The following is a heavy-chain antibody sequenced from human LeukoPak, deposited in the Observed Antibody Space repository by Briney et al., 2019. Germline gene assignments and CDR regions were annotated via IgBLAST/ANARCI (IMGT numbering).Heavy chain of an antibody. J-gene: IGHJ4*02. CDR2: ILHDGSNK. CDR3: ARLREGGPFDY. D-gene: IGHD4-17*01. V-gene: IGHV3-30-3*01. Sequence: PGKSLRLSCAASGFTFSDYTMHWVRQAPGKGLEWVAVILHDGSNKYYAASVKGRLTISRDNSKNTLYLQMNSLRAEDTAVYYCARLREGGPFDYWGQGTLVTVSS. CDR1: GFTFSDYT.